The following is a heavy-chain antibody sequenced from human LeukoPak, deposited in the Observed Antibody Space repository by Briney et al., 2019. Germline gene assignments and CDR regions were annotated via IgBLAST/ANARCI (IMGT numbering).Heavy chain of an antibody. Sequence: GGSLRLSCTASGFPFIEYSMNWVRQALGKGLEWISYIGIDSGNTKYADSVRGRFTISTGTAKNSLYLQMNSLRVEDTAVYYCARDHNYAFDNWGQGTLVSVAS. D-gene: IGHD1-1*01. CDR2: IGIDSGNT. CDR3: ARDHNYAFDN. CDR1: GFPFIEYS. J-gene: IGHJ4*02. V-gene: IGHV3-48*01.